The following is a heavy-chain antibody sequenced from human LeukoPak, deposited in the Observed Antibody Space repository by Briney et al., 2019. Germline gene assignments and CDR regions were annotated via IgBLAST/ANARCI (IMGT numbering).Heavy chain of an antibody. V-gene: IGHV4-39*01. CDR2: IYYSGST. CDR3: ARQFLGSPTTFDY. J-gene: IGHJ4*02. Sequence: SQTLSLTSTVSGGSISSSNYYWGWIRQPPGKGLEWSGSIYYSGSTYYNPSLKSRVTMSVDTSKNQFSLKLTSVTAADTAVYYCARQFLGSPTTFDYWGQGTLVTVSS. CDR1: GGSISSSNYY. D-gene: IGHD3-16*01.